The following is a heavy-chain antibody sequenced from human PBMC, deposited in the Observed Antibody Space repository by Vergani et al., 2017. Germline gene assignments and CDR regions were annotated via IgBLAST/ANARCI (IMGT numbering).Heavy chain of an antibody. J-gene: IGHJ6*03. D-gene: IGHD3-10*01. Sequence: QVQLVQSGAEVKKPGASVKVSCKASGYTFTGYYMHWVRQAPGQGLEWMGWINPNSGGTNYAQKFQGRVTMTWDTSISTAYMELSRLRSDDTAVYYCARGALGEIGYYYYYMDVWGKGTTVTVSS. CDR1: GYTFTGYY. V-gene: IGHV1-2*02. CDR3: ARGALGEIGYYYYYMDV. CDR2: INPNSGGT.